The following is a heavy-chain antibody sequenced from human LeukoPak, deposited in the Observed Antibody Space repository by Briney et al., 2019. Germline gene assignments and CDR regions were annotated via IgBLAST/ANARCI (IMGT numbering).Heavy chain of an antibody. J-gene: IGHJ4*02. CDR2: INDSEST. CDR1: GGSFSGYY. D-gene: IGHD6-13*01. V-gene: IGHV4-34*01. CDR3: ARETAAAGSFIAINDY. Sequence: SETLSLTCAVYGGSFSGYYWSWIRQPPGKGLEWIGEINDSESTNYSPSLKSRVTISVDTSKKQFSLKLSSVTAADTAIYYCARETAAAGSFIAINDYWGQGTLVTVSS.